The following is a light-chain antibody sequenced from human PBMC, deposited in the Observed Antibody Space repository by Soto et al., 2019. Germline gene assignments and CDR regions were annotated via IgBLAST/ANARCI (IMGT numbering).Light chain of an antibody. CDR1: RSVSSSY. Sequence: EIVWTQSPGTLSLSPGERGTLSCRASRSVSSSYVAWYQQKAGQAPRLLIYAASRRATGIPDRFSGSGSATEYTLTISRLDPEDFAVYYCQLQDTFGQGTKLEIK. CDR2: AAS. V-gene: IGKV3-20*01. CDR3: QLQDT. J-gene: IGKJ2*01.